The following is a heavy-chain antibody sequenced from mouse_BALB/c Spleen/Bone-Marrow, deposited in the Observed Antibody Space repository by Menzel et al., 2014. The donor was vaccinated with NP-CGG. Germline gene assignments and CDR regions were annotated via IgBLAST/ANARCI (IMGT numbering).Heavy chain of an antibody. J-gene: IGHJ2*01. CDR1: GYTFTDYE. Sequence: QVQLKHSGAELVRPGASVTLSCKASGYTFTDYEIHWVKQTPVHGLEWIGAIDPETGGNAYNQKFKGKATPTADKSSSTAYIELRSLTSEDSAVYYCTRNWDDYFDYWGQGTTLTVSS. CDR2: IDPETGGN. D-gene: IGHD4-1*01. V-gene: IGHV1-15*01. CDR3: TRNWDDYFDY.